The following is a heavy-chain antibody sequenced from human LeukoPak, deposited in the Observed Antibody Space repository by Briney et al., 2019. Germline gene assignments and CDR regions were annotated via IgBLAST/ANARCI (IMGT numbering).Heavy chain of an antibody. D-gene: IGHD3-22*01. CDR1: GFTFSSYG. Sequence: GGSLRLPCAASGFTFSSYGMHWVRQAPGKGLEWVAVISYDGSNKYYADSVKGRFTISRDNSKNTLYLQMNSLRAEDTAVYYCAKDWDYYDSSGYSDYWGQGTLVTVSS. CDR2: ISYDGSNK. J-gene: IGHJ4*02. V-gene: IGHV3-30*18. CDR3: AKDWDYYDSSGYSDY.